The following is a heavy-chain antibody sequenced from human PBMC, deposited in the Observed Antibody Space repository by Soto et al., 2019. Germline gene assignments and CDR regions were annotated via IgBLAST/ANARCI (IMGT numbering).Heavy chain of an antibody. J-gene: IGHJ4*02. V-gene: IGHV4-39*07. CDR2: IFYSGST. CDR1: GDSISSSNYF. CDR3: ARGPRGNCSGGSCYLFDY. Sequence: PSETLSLTCTVSGDSISSSNYFWGWIRQPPGKGLEWIGTIFYSGSTYYNPSLKSRVTISVDTSKNQFSLKLSSVTAADTAVYYCARGPRGNCSGGSCYLFDYWGQGTLVTVSS. D-gene: IGHD2-15*01.